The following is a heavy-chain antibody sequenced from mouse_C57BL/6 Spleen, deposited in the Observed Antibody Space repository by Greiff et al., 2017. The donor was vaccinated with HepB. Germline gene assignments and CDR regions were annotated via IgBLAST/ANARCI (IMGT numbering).Heavy chain of an antibody. CDR2: INPSNGGT. D-gene: IGHD1-1*01. Sequence: QVQLQQPGTELVKPGASVKLSCKASGYTFTSYWVHWVKPRPGPGLEWIGNINPSNGGTNYNEKFKSKATLTVDKSSSTAYMQLSSLTAEDSADYYCAREGIITTVVFDYWGQGTTLTVSS. J-gene: IGHJ2*01. CDR1: GYTFTSYW. CDR3: AREGIITTVVFDY. V-gene: IGHV1-53*01.